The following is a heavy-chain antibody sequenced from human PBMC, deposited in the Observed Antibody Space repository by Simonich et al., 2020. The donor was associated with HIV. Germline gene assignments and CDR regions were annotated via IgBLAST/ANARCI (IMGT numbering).Heavy chain of an antibody. D-gene: IGHD6-13*01. J-gene: IGHJ6*03. CDR1: GGSISSSNYQ. Sequence: GPGLVKHSETLSLTCTVSGGSISSSNYQWGWIRQPPGKGLEWIGRLYYSGRTYYNPSLKSRVTMSVETSQNQFSLKMNSVSAADTAVYYGAGDGAATHYYYYYMDVWGKGTTVTVSS. V-gene: IGHV4-39*02. CDR2: LYYSGRT. CDR3: AGDGAATHYYYYYMDV.